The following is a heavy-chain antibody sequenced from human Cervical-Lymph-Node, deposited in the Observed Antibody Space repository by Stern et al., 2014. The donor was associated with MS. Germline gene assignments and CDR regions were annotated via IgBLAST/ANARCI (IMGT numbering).Heavy chain of an antibody. CDR3: SRDADAYSLVFGY. CDR1: GASISSGEYY. V-gene: IGHV4-30-4*01. D-gene: IGHD5-24*01. Sequence: VQLQGSGPGLVKPSQTLSLTCAVSGASISSGEYYWSWIRQSPGKGLEWIGYIHYSGTTYYNPSLKSRVTISVDTSKNQFSLKVSSVTAADTAVYYCSRDADAYSLVFGYWGRGTLVTVSS. CDR2: IHYSGTT. J-gene: IGHJ4*02.